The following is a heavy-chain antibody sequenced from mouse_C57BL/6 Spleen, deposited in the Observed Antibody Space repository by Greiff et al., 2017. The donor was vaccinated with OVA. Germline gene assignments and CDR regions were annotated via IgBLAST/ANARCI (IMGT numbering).Heavy chain of an antibody. CDR3: AKGDGYDMGFAY. Sequence: EVKLMESGPELVKPGASVKISCKASGYSFTDYNMNWVKQSNGKSLEWIGVINPNYGTTSYNQKFKGKATLTVDQSSSTAYMQLNSLTSEDSAVYYCAKGDGYDMGFAYWGQGTLVTVSA. J-gene: IGHJ3*01. CDR1: GYSFTDYN. CDR2: INPNYGTT. V-gene: IGHV1-39*01. D-gene: IGHD2-2*01.